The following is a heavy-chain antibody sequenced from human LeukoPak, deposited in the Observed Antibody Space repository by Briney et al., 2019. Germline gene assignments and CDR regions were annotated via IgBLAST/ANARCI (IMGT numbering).Heavy chain of an antibody. CDR3: AKVPYYDSSGYYDY. D-gene: IGHD3-22*01. CDR2: IRYDGSDK. V-gene: IGHV3-30*02. J-gene: IGHJ4*02. CDR1: GFTFSSYA. Sequence: PGRSLRLSCAASGFTFSSYAMHWVRQAPGKGLEWVAFIRYDGSDKYYADSVKGRFTISRDISKNTLFLQMNSLRAEDTAVYYCAKVPYYDSSGYYDYWGQGTLVTVSS.